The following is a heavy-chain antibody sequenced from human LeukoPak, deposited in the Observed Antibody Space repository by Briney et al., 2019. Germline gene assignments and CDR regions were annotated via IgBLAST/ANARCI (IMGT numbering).Heavy chain of an antibody. V-gene: IGHV4-34*01. D-gene: IGHD6-13*01. J-gene: IGHJ4*02. Sequence: SETLSLTCAVYGGSFSGYYWSWIRQPPGKGLEWIGEINHSGSTNYNPSLKSRVTISIDTSKNQFSLKLSSVIAADTAVYYCARAAQLVRDFDYWGQGTLVTVSS. CDR1: GGSFSGYY. CDR3: ARAAQLVRDFDY. CDR2: INHSGST.